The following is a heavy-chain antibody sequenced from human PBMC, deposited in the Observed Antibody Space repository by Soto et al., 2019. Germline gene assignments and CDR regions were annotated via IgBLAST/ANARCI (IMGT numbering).Heavy chain of an antibody. CDR2: IYATGTT. J-gene: IGHJ5*02. Sequence: PSETLSLTCTVSGASISGYYWSWIRKSAGKGLEWIGRIYATGTTDYNPSLKSRVMMSVDTSKKQSSLKLGSVTAADTAVYYCVRDGTKTLRDWFDPWGQGISVTVSS. CDR1: GASISGYY. CDR3: VRDGTKTLRDWFDP. D-gene: IGHD1-1*01. V-gene: IGHV4-4*07.